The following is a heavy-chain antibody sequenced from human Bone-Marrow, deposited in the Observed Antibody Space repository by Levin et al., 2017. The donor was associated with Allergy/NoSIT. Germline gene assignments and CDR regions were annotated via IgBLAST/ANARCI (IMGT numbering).Heavy chain of an antibody. Sequence: GGSLRLSCAASGFTFSNAWMNWVRQAPGKGLEWVGRIKSKSAGGTTDYSAPVKGRFTISRDDSKNTLFSQMNSLKIEDTAFDYCDATYYYDTNAPPGDYWGQGALVTVSS. CDR2: IKSKSAGGTT. J-gene: IGHJ4*02. V-gene: IGHV3-15*01. CDR1: GFTFSNAW. CDR3: DATYYYDTNAPPGDY. D-gene: IGHD3-22*01.